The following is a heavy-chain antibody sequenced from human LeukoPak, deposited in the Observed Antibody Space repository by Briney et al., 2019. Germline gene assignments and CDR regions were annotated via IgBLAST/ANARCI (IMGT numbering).Heavy chain of an antibody. V-gene: IGHV3-11*01. CDR3: ARSADSSGYFREITLYYFDY. CDR2: ISNSSSTI. CDR1: GFTFSDFY. J-gene: IGHJ4*02. D-gene: IGHD3-22*01. Sequence: GSLRLSCAASGFTFSDFYMTWIRQAPEKGLEWVSYISNSSSTIYYADSVKGRFTISRDNAKNSLYLQMNSLRAEDTAVYYCARSADSSGYFREITLYYFDYWGQGTLVTVSS.